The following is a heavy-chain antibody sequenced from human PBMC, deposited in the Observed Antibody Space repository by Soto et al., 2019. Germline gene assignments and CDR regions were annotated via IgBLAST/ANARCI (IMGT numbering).Heavy chain of an antibody. CDR1: GFTFSSYA. V-gene: IGHV3-23*01. D-gene: IGHD3-10*01. CDR2: ISGSGDLI. Sequence: EVQLLESGGGLVQPGGSLRLSCAASGFTFSSYAMTWVRQAPGKGLEWVSIISGSGDLIYCADSVRGRFTVSRDKSKNTLFLQMNTLRAEDTAIYYCAKDGPTGDAPRAYFDFWGQGTLVTVSS. CDR3: AKDGPTGDAPRAYFDF. J-gene: IGHJ4*02.